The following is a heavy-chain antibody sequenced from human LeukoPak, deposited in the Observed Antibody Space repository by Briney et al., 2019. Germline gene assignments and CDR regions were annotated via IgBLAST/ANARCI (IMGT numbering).Heavy chain of an antibody. CDR2: IRYDGSNK. V-gene: IGHV3-30*02. CDR1: GFTLSSYG. J-gene: IGHJ4*02. D-gene: IGHD3-22*01. CDR3: AKDSSVYHYDSRNFDY. Sequence: GGSLRLSCAASGFTLSSYGIHWVRQAPGKGLEWVAFIRYDGSNKYYADSVKGRFTISRDNSKNTLYLQMDSLRAEDTAIYYCAKDSSVYHYDSRNFDYWGQGTLVTVSS.